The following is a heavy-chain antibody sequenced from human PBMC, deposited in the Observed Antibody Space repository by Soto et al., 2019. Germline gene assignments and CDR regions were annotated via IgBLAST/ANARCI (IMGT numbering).Heavy chain of an antibody. D-gene: IGHD3-10*01. CDR2: ISASGGST. V-gene: IGHV3-23*01. J-gene: IGHJ6*02. CDR1: GVTFSSYA. Sequence: GGFLRLSCAASGVTFSSYAMNWVRQAPGKGLQWVSAISASGGSTYYADSVKGRFTISRDNSKNTLYLQMNSLRAEDTAVYYCAKDQWFGELLSDYYHYGMDVWGQGTTVTVSS. CDR3: AKDQWFGELLSDYYHYGMDV.